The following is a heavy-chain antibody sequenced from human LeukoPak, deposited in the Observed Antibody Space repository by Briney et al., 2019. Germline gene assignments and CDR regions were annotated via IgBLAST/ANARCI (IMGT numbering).Heavy chain of an antibody. V-gene: IGHV1-2*02. Sequence: ASVKVSCKASGYTFTGYYMHWVWQGQGHGLEWMGWINPNSGGTNYAQKFQGRVTMTRDTSISTAYMELSRLRSDDTAVYYCARAGPNYSNYKLARYYYYYMDVWGKGTTVTASS. CDR1: GYTFTGYY. J-gene: IGHJ6*03. D-gene: IGHD4-11*01. CDR2: INPNSGGT. CDR3: ARAGPNYSNYKLARYYYYYMDV.